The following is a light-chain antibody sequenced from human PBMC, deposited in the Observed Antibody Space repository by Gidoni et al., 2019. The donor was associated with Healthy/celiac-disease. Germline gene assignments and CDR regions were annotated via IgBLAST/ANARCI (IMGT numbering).Light chain of an antibody. CDR2: GAS. CDR1: QSVSSN. CDR3: QQYNNWPPIT. V-gene: IGKV3-15*01. Sequence: LVMTTSPATLSVSPGEKATLSCRASQSVSSNLAWYQQKPGQAPRLLIYGASTRATGIPARFSGSGSGTEFTLTISSLQSEDFAVYYCQQYNNWPPITFGQGTRLEIK. J-gene: IGKJ5*01.